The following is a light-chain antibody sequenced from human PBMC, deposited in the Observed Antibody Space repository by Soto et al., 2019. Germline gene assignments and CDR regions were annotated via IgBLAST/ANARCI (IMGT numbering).Light chain of an antibody. V-gene: IGLV1-40*01. CDR2: GSN. CDR1: SPNIGTGYD. Sequence: QPVLTQPPSVSGAPGQRVIISCTGGSPNIGTGYDVYWYQQLPGTAPRLLIYGSNNRPSGVPDRFSGSRSGTSASLTITGLQAEDEADYYCQSYDSRLFWVFGGGTQLTVL. J-gene: IGLJ3*02. CDR3: QSYDSRLFWV.